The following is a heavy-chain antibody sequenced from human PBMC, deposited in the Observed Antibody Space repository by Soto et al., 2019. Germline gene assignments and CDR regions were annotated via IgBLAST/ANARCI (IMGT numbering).Heavy chain of an antibody. CDR3: AITPSLKPFDY. CDR1: GVTFSSYA. CDR2: ISGSGGST. V-gene: IGHV3-23*01. J-gene: IGHJ4*02. Sequence: GGSLRLSCAASGVTFSSYAMSWVRQAPGKGLEWVSAISGSGGSTYYADSVKGRFTISRDNSKNTLYLQMNRLRAEDTAVYYCAITPSLKPFDYWGQGTLVTVSS.